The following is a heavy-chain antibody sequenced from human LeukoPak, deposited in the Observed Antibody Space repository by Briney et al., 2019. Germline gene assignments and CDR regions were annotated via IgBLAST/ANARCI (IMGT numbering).Heavy chain of an antibody. CDR1: GGSISSSNW. J-gene: IGHJ5*02. V-gene: IGHV4-4*02. Sequence: SGTLSLTCTVSGGSISSSNWWSWVRQPPGKGLEWIGSIHHSGRTYYNPSLKSRVTISVDTSKNQFSLKLSSVTAADTAVYYCARDHLANLASRLFDPWGQGTLVTVSS. CDR3: ARDHLANLASRLFDP. CDR2: IHHSGRT. D-gene: IGHD3-3*01.